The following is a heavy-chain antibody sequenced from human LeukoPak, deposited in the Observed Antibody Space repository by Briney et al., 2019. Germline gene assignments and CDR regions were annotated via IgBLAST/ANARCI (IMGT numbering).Heavy chain of an antibody. CDR1: GFTFSTYG. V-gene: IGHV3-30*12. Sequence: PGGSLRLSCATSGFTFSTYGMEWVRQAPGKGLEWVAIIFSDGIRKYYADSVKGRSTISRDISRSTLYLEMNSLSAEDTAVYYCARASGPIKKNRFDQWGQGTLVTVSS. CDR2: IFSDGIRK. CDR3: ARASGPIKKNRFDQ. D-gene: IGHD1-26*01. J-gene: IGHJ4*02.